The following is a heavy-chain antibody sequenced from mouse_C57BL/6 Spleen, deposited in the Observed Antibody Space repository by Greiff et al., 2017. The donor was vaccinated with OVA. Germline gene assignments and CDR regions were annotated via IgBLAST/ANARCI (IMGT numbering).Heavy chain of an antibody. CDR2: ILPGSGST. Sequence: QVQLQQSGAELMKPGASVKLSCKATGYTFTGYWIEWVKQRPGHGLEWIGEILPGSGSTNYNEKFKGKATFTADTSSPTASMQLSSLPTEDSAIYYCAKTTVVAKGDYYAMDYWGQGTSVTISS. J-gene: IGHJ4*01. D-gene: IGHD1-1*01. CDR3: AKTTVVAKGDYYAMDY. V-gene: IGHV1-9*01. CDR1: GYTFTGYW.